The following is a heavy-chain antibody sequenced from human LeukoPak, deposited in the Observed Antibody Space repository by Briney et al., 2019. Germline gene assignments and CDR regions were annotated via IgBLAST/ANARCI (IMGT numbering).Heavy chain of an antibody. CDR1: GFTFGSYS. Sequence: PGGSLRLSCAASGFTFGSYSMVWVRQAPGKGLEWVANIKYDGSEKDYVDSVKGRFTISRDNAKNSLYLQMNSLRAEDTAVYYCARDIAPAGLFFDYWGQGTLVTVSS. D-gene: IGHD6-13*01. V-gene: IGHV3-7*01. CDR3: ARDIAPAGLFFDY. J-gene: IGHJ4*02. CDR2: IKYDGSEK.